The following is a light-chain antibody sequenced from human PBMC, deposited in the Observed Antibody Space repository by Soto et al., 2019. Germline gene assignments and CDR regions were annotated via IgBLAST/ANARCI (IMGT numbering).Light chain of an antibody. V-gene: IGLV2-23*01. CDR1: NSDVGSHNF. CDR3: CSLTNGATWV. J-gene: IGLJ3*02. CDR2: EAS. Sequence: QSALTQSASVSGSPGQSITISCTGTNSDVGSHNFVSWYQQYPGKAPKLLIYEASKRPSGLSNRFSGSKSGNTASLTISGLQAEDEADYYCCSLTNGATWVFGGGTQLTVL.